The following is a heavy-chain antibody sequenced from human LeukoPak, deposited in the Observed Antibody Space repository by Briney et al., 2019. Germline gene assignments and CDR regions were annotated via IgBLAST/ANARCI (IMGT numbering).Heavy chain of an antibody. CDR1: GGTFSSYT. J-gene: IGHJ4*02. Sequence: ASVKVSCKASGGTFSSYTINWVRQAPGQGLEWMGWISAYNGNTNYAQKLQGRVTMTTDTSTSTAYMELRSLRSDDTAVYYCARLFEPDLYDFWSGYFDYWGQGTLVTVSS. CDR3: ARLFEPDLYDFWSGYFDY. D-gene: IGHD3-3*01. V-gene: IGHV1-18*01. CDR2: ISAYNGNT.